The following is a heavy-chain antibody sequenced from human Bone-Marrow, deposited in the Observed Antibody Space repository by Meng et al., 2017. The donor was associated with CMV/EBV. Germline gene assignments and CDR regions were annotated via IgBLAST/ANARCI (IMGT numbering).Heavy chain of an antibody. CDR2: ISYDGSNK. V-gene: IGHV3-30-3*01. Sequence: GGSLRLSCAASGLSFSNYDMHWVRQAPGKGLEWVAVISYDGSNKHYADSVKGRFTISRDNSKNTLFLRMNSLISEDTAMYFCARGPTFGSSLDYWGQGKLVSVSS. CDR1: GLSFSNYD. CDR3: ARGPTFGSSLDY. D-gene: IGHD3-16*01. J-gene: IGHJ4*02.